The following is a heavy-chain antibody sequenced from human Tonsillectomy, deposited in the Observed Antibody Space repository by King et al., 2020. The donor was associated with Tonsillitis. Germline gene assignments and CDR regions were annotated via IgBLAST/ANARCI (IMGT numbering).Heavy chain of an antibody. V-gene: IGHV5-51*01. J-gene: IGHJ4*02. CDR2: VYPGDSDT. CDR1: GYTFTSFW. Sequence: VKLVESGAEVKKPGESLRISCKGFGYTFTSFWIGWVRQMPGKGLDWMGIVYPGDSDTRYSPSFQGQVTISADKSITTAYLQWSSLKASDTAMYYCARLGPYDSSGYYYLWGQGTLVTVSS. D-gene: IGHD3-22*01. CDR3: ARLGPYDSSGYYYL.